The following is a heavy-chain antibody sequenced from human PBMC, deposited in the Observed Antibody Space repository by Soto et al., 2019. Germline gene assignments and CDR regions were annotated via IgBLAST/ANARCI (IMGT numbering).Heavy chain of an antibody. Sequence: GGSLRLSCAASGFTFSSYAMHWVRQAPGKGLEWVAVISYDGSNKYYADSVKGRFTISRDNSKNTLYLQMNSLRAEDTAVYYCARGERIAVAGTREYWGQGTLVTVSS. V-gene: IGHV3-30-3*01. CDR1: GFTFSSYA. CDR3: ARGERIAVAGTREY. D-gene: IGHD6-19*01. J-gene: IGHJ4*02. CDR2: ISYDGSNK.